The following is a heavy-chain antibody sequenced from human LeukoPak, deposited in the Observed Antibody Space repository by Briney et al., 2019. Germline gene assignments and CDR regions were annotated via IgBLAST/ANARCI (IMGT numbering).Heavy chain of an antibody. D-gene: IGHD3-3*01. CDR2: IYYSGST. CDR1: GGPISSSSYY. V-gene: IGHV4-39*01. CDR3: ARTDRITIFGVVSH. Sequence: SETLSLTCTVSGGPISSSSYYWGWIRQPPGKGLEWIGSIYYSGSTYYNPSLKSRVTISVDTSKNQFSLKLSSVTAADTAVYYCARTDRITIFGVVSHWGQGTLVTVSS. J-gene: IGHJ4*02.